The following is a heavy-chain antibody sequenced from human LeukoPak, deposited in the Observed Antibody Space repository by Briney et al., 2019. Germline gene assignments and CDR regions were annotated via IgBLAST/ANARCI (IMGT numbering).Heavy chain of an antibody. J-gene: IGHJ4*02. D-gene: IGHD3-22*01. CDR1: GGSISTYY. CDR2: IYTSGNT. CDR3: ARVSYYYDSSGYSGYSFDY. V-gene: IGHV4-4*07. Sequence: SETLSLTCTVSGGSISTYYWSWIRQPAGKGLEWIGRIYTSGNTNYNPSLKSRVTMSVDTSKNQFSLKLSSVTAADTAVYYCARVSYYYDSSGYSGYSFDYWGQGTLVTVSS.